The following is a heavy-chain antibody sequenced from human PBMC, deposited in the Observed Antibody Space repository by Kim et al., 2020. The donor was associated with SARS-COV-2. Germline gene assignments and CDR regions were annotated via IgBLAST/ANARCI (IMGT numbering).Heavy chain of an antibody. J-gene: IGHJ3*02. CDR3: ARKQQPNAFDI. V-gene: IGHV1-69*02. Sequence: NYAQKVQGRVPLTADNSPSTAYMGLSSLSSGDTAVYYCARKQQPNAFDIWGQGTMVTVSS. D-gene: IGHD6-13*01.